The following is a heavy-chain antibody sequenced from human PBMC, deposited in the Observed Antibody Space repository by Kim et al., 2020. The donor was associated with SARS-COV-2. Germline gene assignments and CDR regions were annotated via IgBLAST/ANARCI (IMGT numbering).Heavy chain of an antibody. J-gene: IGHJ3*02. CDR3: TRDARLTIVSPGAFDI. Sequence: DSVRGRFTISRDIAKNMLYLQMNSPPAEDTAVYYCTRDARLTIVSPGAFDIWGRGTMVTVSS. D-gene: IGHD3-10*01. V-gene: IGHV3-74*01.